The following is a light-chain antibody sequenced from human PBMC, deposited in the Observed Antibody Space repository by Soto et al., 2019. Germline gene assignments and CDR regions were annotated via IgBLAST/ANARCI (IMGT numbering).Light chain of an antibody. V-gene: IGKV1-5*03. CDR1: QTISTW. J-gene: IGKJ4*01. CDR2: KAS. CDR3: QQYNTYPLT. Sequence: DIQTTQSPSTLSASVGDRVTITCRASQTISTWLAWYQQKPGKAPKLLIYKASSLEGGGPSRFSGSGSGTEFNITISRLQTDDFATYYCQQYNTYPLTFGGGTRVDIK.